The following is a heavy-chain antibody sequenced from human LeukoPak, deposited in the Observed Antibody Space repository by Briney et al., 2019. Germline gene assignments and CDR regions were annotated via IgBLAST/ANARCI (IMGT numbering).Heavy chain of an antibody. J-gene: IGHJ4*02. CDR2: ISGSGGST. V-gene: IGHV3-23*01. CDR3: AKDLLKHSSGWHY. Sequence: GGSLRLSCAASGFTFSDYYMSWVRQAPGKGLEWVSAISGSGGSTYYADSVKGRFTISRDNSKNTLYLQMNSLRAEDTAVYYCAKDLLKHSSGWHYWGQGTLVTVSS. CDR1: GFTFSDYY. D-gene: IGHD6-19*01.